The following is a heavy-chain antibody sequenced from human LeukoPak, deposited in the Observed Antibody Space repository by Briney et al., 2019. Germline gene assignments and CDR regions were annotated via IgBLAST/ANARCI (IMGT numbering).Heavy chain of an antibody. CDR3: AREKGGYSGSDY. CDR2: IYSGGST. CDR1: GFTVSSNY. Sequence: GGSLRLSCAASGFTVSSNYMSWVRQAPGKGLEWVSVIYSGGSTYYADSVKGRFTISRDNSKNTLYLQMNSLRAEDTAVYYCAREKGGYSGSDYWGQGTLVTVSS. V-gene: IGHV3-66*01. J-gene: IGHJ4*02. D-gene: IGHD1-26*01.